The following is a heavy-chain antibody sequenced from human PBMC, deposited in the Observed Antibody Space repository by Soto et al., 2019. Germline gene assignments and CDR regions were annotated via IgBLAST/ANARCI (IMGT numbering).Heavy chain of an antibody. CDR1: GFSFSNYA. CDR2: MSGVGRGGTT. J-gene: IGHJ4*02. V-gene: IGHV3-23*01. Sequence: PGGSLRLSCAASGFSFSNYAMSWVRQAPGRGLEWVSSMSGVGRGGTTWYADSVKGRFTISRDNSKNTLFLQMNSLRAEDTAKYYCVAYANFDHWGQGTLVTVSS. CDR3: VAYANFDH. D-gene: IGHD2-8*01.